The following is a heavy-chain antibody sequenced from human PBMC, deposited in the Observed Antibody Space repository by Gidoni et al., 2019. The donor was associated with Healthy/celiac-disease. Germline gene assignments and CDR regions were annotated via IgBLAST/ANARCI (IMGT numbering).Heavy chain of an antibody. CDR2: INPNSGGT. V-gene: IGHV1-2*02. CDR1: GYTFTGYY. CDR3: ARGRGGSGYDPTYFDY. J-gene: IGHJ4*02. Sequence: QVQLVQSGAEVKKPGASVKVSCKASGYTFTGYYFQWVRQAPGQGLDWMGWINPNSGGTNYAQNFQGRVTMTRNTSISTVYMELSRLRSDDTAVYYCARGRGGSGYDPTYFDYWGQGTLVTVSS. D-gene: IGHD5-12*01.